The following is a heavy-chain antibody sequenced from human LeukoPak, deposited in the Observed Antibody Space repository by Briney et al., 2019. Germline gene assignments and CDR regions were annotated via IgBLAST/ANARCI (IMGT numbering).Heavy chain of an antibody. CDR1: GYTFTSYA. CDR2: NNAGNGNT. Sequence: ASVKVSCKASGYTFTSYAMHWVRQAPGQRPEWMGWNNAGNGNTKYSQKFQGRVTITRDTSASTAYMELSSLRSEDTAVYYCARASGWPPFDYWGQGTLVTVSS. V-gene: IGHV1-3*01. D-gene: IGHD6-19*01. CDR3: ARASGWPPFDY. J-gene: IGHJ4*02.